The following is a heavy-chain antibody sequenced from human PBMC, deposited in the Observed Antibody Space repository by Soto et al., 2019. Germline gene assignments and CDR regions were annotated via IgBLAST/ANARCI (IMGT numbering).Heavy chain of an antibody. Sequence: EVQLLESGGGLVQPGGSLRLSCAASGFKYQSYAMAWVRQAPGKGLEWVSGISENGTNTNYADSVRGRFTISRNNSGKTMDLLFRSLRAENTAIYYWAKDQSTIFCVVCKDGMDVWGQGTTVSVSS. J-gene: IGHJ6*02. V-gene: IGHV3-23*01. CDR2: ISENGTNT. CDR1: GFKYQSYA. D-gene: IGHD3-3*01. CDR3: AKDQSTIFCVVCKDGMDV.